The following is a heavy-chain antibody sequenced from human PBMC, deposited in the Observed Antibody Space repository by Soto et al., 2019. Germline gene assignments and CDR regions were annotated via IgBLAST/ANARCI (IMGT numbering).Heavy chain of an antibody. CDR2: ISSSGITI. J-gene: IGHJ6*01. V-gene: IGHV3-48*03. CDR3: ERSGGLGYCSSTSCSHPYYYGMAV. CDR1: GFTFSSYE. D-gene: IGHD2-2*01. Sequence: GGSLRLSCAASGFTFSSYEMNWVRQAPGKGLEWVSYISSSGITIYYADSVKGRFTISRDNAKNSLYLQMNSLRAEDTAVYYCERSGGLGYCSSTSCSHPYYYGMAVWGQGTTVTV.